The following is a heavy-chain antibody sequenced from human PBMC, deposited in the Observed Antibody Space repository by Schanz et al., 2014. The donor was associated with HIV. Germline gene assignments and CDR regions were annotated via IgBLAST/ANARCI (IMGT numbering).Heavy chain of an antibody. CDR3: ARGYCGADCSHFYYYGTDV. CDR1: GYSFTSNF. Sequence: QAQLVQSGAEVKKPGASVKVSCKASGYSFTSNFIHWVRQAPGQGLQWMGGIIPIFATPNYAQKFQGTVTITADESTNTAYMELSGLRSEDTAVYYCARGYCGADCSHFYYYGTDVWGQGTTVTVSS. CDR2: IIPIFATP. D-gene: IGHD2-21*02. V-gene: IGHV1-69*01. J-gene: IGHJ6*02.